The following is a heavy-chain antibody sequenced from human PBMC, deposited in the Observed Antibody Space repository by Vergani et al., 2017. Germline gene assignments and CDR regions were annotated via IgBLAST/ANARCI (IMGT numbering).Heavy chain of an antibody. CDR3: GRGQFWSGYLIPDY. Sequence: QVQLVQSGAEVKKPGASVKVSCKASGYTFTSYDINWVRQATGQGLEWMGWMNPNSGNTGYAQKFQGRVTMTRNTSISTAYMELSSLRSEDTAVYYCGRGQFWSGYLIPDYWGQGTLVTVSS. V-gene: IGHV1-8*01. CDR1: GYTFTSYD. J-gene: IGHJ4*02. CDR2: MNPNSGNT. D-gene: IGHD3-3*01.